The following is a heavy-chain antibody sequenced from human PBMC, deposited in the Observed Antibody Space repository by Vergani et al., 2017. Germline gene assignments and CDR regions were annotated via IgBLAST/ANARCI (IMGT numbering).Heavy chain of an antibody. Sequence: EVQLLESGGGLVQPGGSLRLSCAASGFTFSSYAMSWVRQAPGKGLEWVSAISGSGGSTYYADSVKGRFTISRDNSKNTLYLQMNSLRAEDTAVYYCAKDSYYDSSGYYGVLDYGGQGTLVTVSS. D-gene: IGHD3-22*01. J-gene: IGHJ4*02. CDR3: AKDSYYDSSGYYGVLDY. CDR1: GFTFSSYA. V-gene: IGHV3-23*01. CDR2: ISGSGGST.